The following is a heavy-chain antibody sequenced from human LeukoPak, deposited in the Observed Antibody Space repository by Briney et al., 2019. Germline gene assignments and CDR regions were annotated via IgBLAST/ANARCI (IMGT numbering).Heavy chain of an antibody. CDR3: ARLGRYCSGGSCYSFSEGSQYYYYMDV. CDR1: GGTFSSYA. CDR2: IIPIFGTA. J-gene: IGHJ6*03. Sequence: SVKVSCKASGGTFSSYAISWVRQAPGQGLEWMGGIIPIFGTANYAQKFQGRVTITADESTSTAYMELSSLRSEDTAVYYCARLGRYCSGGSCYSFSEGSQYYYYMDVWGKGTTVTVSS. V-gene: IGHV1-69*13. D-gene: IGHD2-15*01.